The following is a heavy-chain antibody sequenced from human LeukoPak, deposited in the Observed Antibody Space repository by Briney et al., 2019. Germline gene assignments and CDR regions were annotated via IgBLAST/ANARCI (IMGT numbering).Heavy chain of an antibody. J-gene: IGHJ6*02. V-gene: IGHV3-30*03. CDR3: AREEHDYVWGSYRYYYYYGIDV. Sequence: GGSLRLSCAASGFTFSSYGMHWLRQSPGRGLEWVSFLSFDGSNEFYADSLKGRFTISRDNSKDTLYLQMDRLRAEDTALYYCAREEHDYVWGSYRYYYYYGIDVWGQGTTVTVSS. D-gene: IGHD3-16*02. CDR2: LSFDGSNE. CDR1: GFTFSSYG.